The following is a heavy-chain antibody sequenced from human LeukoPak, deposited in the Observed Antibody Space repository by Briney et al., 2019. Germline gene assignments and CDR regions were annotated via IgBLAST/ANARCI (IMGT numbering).Heavy chain of an antibody. Sequence: SVKVSCKASGGTLSSYAISWVRQAPGQGLEWMGRIIPILGIANYAQKFQGRVTITADKSTSTAYMELSSLRSEDTAVYYCARGPANDYRNWFDPWGQGTLVTVSS. CDR2: IIPILGIA. D-gene: IGHD4-11*01. V-gene: IGHV1-69*04. J-gene: IGHJ5*02. CDR3: ARGPANDYRNWFDP. CDR1: GGTLSSYA.